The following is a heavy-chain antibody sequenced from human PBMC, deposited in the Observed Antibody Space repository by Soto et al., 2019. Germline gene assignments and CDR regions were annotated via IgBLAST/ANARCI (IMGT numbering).Heavy chain of an antibody. J-gene: IGHJ4*02. V-gene: IGHV3-74*01. Sequence: EVQLIESGGGLVQPGGSLRLSCAASGFTFTKSWMHWVRQTPGKGLEWVSRVNTDGSDTIYADSVKGRFTISRDNAKNTLYLQMNSLTAEDTAMYYCARDQSVSGPTTFLYWGQGALVTVSS. CDR2: VNTDGSDT. CDR3: ARDQSVSGPTTFLY. D-gene: IGHD6-19*01. CDR1: GFTFTKSW.